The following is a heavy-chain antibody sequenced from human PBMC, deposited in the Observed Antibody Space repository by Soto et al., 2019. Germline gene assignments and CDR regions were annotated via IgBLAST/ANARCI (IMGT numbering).Heavy chain of an antibody. D-gene: IGHD3-3*01. J-gene: IGHJ6*03. V-gene: IGHV3-73*01. CDR2: IRSKGNNYAT. CDR3: SRQASDFWSGKPQYYMDV. Sequence: EVQLVESGGGLVQPGGSLKLSCAASGFTFSGSALHWVRQASGKGLEWVGRIRSKGNNYATAYGASLKGRFTISRDDSKNTAYLQMTSLYTEDTAVYYCSRQASDFWSGKPQYYMDVWGKGTTVTVSS. CDR1: GFTFSGSA.